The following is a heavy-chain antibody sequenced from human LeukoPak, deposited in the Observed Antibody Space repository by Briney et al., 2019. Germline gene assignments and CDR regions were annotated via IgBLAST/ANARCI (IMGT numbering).Heavy chain of an antibody. CDR3: ASIWFGELARDY. D-gene: IGHD3-10*01. CDR1: GFTFSSYE. CDR2: ISSSGSTI. V-gene: IGHV3-48*03. J-gene: IGHJ4*02. Sequence: GGSLRLSCAASGFTFSSYEMNWVRQAPGKGLEWVSYISSSGSTIYYADSVKGRFTISRDNAKNSLYPQMNSLRAEDTAVYYCASIWFGELARDYWGQGTLVTVSS.